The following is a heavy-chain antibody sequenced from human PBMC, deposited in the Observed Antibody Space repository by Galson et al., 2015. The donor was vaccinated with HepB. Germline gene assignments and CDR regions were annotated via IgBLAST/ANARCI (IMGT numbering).Heavy chain of an antibody. CDR2: IDPDGTTT. J-gene: IGHJ4*02. D-gene: IGHD1-26*01. CDR3: VRDSGTYPGYYDF. V-gene: IGHV3-74*01. Sequence: SLRLSCAASGFMFSTYWMQWVRQAPGKGLVWVSLIDPDGTTTDYEDSVRGRFTISRDNAKNNMSLQMNSLRAEDMGVYYCVRDSGTYPGYYDFWGQGTLVTVSS. CDR1: GFMFSTYW.